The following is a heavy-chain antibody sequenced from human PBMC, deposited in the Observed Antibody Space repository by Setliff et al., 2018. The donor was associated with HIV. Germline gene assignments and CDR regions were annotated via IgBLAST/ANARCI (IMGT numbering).Heavy chain of an antibody. CDR3: ARAGAAEASHFDY. CDR1: GYTFTDFG. Sequence: ASVKVSCKASGYTFTDFGITWVRQAPGQGLEWMGWIGAFNGNTHYPQNLQGRVTMTTDTSTRTAYMELRSLRSDDTAVYFCARAGAAEASHFDYWGQGTLVTVSS. J-gene: IGHJ4*02. V-gene: IGHV1-18*01. CDR2: IGAFNGNT. D-gene: IGHD2-15*01.